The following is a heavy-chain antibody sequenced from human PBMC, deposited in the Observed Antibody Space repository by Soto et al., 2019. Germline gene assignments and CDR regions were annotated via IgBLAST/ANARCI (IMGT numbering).Heavy chain of an antibody. Sequence: GASVKVSCKASGYTFTSYAMHWVRQAPGQRLEWMGWINAGNGNTKYSQRFQGRVTITRDTSASTAYMELSSLRSEDTAVYYCARGYSSSSVWFDPWGQGTLVTVSS. CDR2: INAGNGNT. CDR3: ARGYSSSSVWFDP. V-gene: IGHV1-3*01. CDR1: GYTFTSYA. D-gene: IGHD6-6*01. J-gene: IGHJ5*02.